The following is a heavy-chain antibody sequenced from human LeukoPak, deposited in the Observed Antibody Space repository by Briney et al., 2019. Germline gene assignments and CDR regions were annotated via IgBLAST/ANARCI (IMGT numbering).Heavy chain of an antibody. D-gene: IGHD4-17*01. V-gene: IGHV4-39*01. CDR2: IYYSGST. CDR1: GGSISSSSYY. CDR3: ARRYGDYYNWFDP. Sequence: SETLSLTCTVSGGSISSSSYYWGWIRQPPGKGLEWIGSIYYSGSTYYNPSLKSRVTISVDTSKNQFSLKLRSVTAADTAVYYCARRYGDYYNWFDPWGQGTLVTVSS. J-gene: IGHJ5*02.